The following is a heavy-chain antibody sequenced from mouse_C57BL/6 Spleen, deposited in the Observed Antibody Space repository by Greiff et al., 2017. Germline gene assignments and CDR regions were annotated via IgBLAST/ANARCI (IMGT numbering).Heavy chain of an antibody. CDR2: ISGGGGNT. Sequence: EVKLMESGGGLVKPGGSLKLSCAASGFTFSSYTMSWVRQTPEKRLEWVATISGGGGNTYYPDSVKGRFTISRDNAKNTLYRQMSSLRSEDTALYYCARHYYGSSYWYFDVWGTGTTVTVSS. V-gene: IGHV5-9*01. D-gene: IGHD1-1*01. J-gene: IGHJ1*03. CDR3: ARHYYGSSYWYFDV. CDR1: GFTFSSYT.